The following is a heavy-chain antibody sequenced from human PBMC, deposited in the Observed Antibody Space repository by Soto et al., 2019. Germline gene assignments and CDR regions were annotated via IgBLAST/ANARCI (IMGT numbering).Heavy chain of an antibody. CDR3: ARYDGGVVVNAFDI. CDR1: GFTFSSYS. J-gene: IGHJ3*02. CDR2: ISSSSSYI. D-gene: IGHD3-22*01. V-gene: IGHV3-21*01. Sequence: GGSLRLSCAASGFTFSSYSMNWVRQAPGKGLEWVSSISSSSSYIYYADSVKGRFTISRDNAKNSLYLQMNSLRAEDTAVYYCARYDGGVVVNAFDIWGQGTMVTVSS.